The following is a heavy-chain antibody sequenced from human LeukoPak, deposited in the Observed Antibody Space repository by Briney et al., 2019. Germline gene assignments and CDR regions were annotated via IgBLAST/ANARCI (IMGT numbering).Heavy chain of an antibody. CDR1: GGSTSSYY. Sequence: PSETLSLTCTVSGGSTSSYYWNWIRQPAGKGLEWIGRIYTSGSTNYNPSLKSRVTMSVDTSKNQFSLKLSSVTAADTAVYYCARDLGGHLGDAFDIWGQGAMVTVSS. J-gene: IGHJ3*02. V-gene: IGHV4-4*07. CDR3: ARDLGGHLGDAFDI. CDR2: IYTSGST. D-gene: IGHD3-16*01.